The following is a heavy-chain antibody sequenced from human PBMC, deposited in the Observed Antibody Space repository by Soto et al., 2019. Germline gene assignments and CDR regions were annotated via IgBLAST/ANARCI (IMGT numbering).Heavy chain of an antibody. CDR3: ARGWDHYDSSGLLTWFDP. Sequence: GASVKVSCKASGGTFTDLGLHWVRQAPGQGHEWMGGIIPIFGTPNYAQKFQGRVIITADEFTSTAHMELSSLRSEDTAVYYCARGWDHYDSSGLLTWFDPWGQGTLVTVSS. D-gene: IGHD3-22*01. V-gene: IGHV1-69*13. J-gene: IGHJ5*02. CDR1: GGTFTDLG. CDR2: IIPIFGTP.